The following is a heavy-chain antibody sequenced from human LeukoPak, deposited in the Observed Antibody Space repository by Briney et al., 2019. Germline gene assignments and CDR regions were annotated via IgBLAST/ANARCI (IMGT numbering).Heavy chain of an antibody. Sequence: SETLSLTCAVYGGSFSGYYWSWIRQPPGKGLEWIGEINDSGSTNYNPSLKSRVTISVDTSKNQFSLKLSSVTAADTAVYYCARQGAAGPLYYYYGMDVWGQGTTVTVSS. V-gene: IGHV4-34*01. CDR1: GGSFSGYY. CDR3: ARQGAAGPLYYYYGMDV. J-gene: IGHJ6*02. D-gene: IGHD6-13*01. CDR2: INDSGST.